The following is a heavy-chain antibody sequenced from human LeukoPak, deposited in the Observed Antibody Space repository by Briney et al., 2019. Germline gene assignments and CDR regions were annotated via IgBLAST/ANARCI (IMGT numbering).Heavy chain of an antibody. V-gene: IGHV1-18*04. J-gene: IGHJ3*02. CDR2: ISAYNGNT. CDR3: ARDYYDSSGYYHDAFDI. D-gene: IGHD3-22*01. Sequence: GASVKVSFKASGYTFTSYGISWVRQSPGQGLEWTLWISAYNGNTNYAQKLQGRVTMTTDTSTSTAYMELRSLRSDDTAVYYCARDYYDSSGYYHDAFDIWGQGTMVTVSS. CDR1: GYTFTSYG.